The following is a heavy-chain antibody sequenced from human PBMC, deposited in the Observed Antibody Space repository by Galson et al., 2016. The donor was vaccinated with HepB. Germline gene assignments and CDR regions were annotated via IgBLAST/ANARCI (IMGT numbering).Heavy chain of an antibody. D-gene: IGHD3-9*01. V-gene: IGHV3-30*18. CDR2: DSMDGSRT. Sequence: SLRLSCAASGFTFSNYGMHWVRQAPAKGLECVAADSMDGSRTFYADSVKGRFTISRDNSNNMLFLQMSSLRADDTAVYFCAKSFDWISRGGVDWFDSWGQGTLVTVSS. CDR1: GFTFSNYG. J-gene: IGHJ5*01. CDR3: AKSFDWISRGGVDWFDS.